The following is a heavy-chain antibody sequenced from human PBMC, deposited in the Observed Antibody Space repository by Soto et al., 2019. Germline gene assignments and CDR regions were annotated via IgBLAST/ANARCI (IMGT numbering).Heavy chain of an antibody. CDR2: ISGSGGST. CDR1: GFTFSSYA. Sequence: EVQLLESGGGLVQPGGSLRLSCAASGFTFSSYAMSWVRQAPGKGREWVSAISGSGGSTYYADSVKGRFTISRDNSKNTLYLQMNSLRAEDTAVYYCAKFLSRGYYYPLDYWGQGTLVTVSS. J-gene: IGHJ4*02. D-gene: IGHD3-22*01. CDR3: AKFLSRGYYYPLDY. V-gene: IGHV3-23*01.